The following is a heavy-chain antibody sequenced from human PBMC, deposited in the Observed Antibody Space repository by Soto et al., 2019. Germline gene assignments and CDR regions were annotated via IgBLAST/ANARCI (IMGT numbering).Heavy chain of an antibody. D-gene: IGHD3-3*01. CDR3: ARGPYDFWSGYRGIGGKSLIPDY. Sequence: ASVKVSCKASGYTFTSYYINWVRQATGQGLEWMGWMNPNSGNTGYAQKFQGRVTMTRNTSISTAYMELSSLRSEDTAVYYCARGPYDFWSGYRGIGGKSLIPDYWGQGTLVTVSS. V-gene: IGHV1-8*01. CDR1: GYTFTSYY. CDR2: MNPNSGNT. J-gene: IGHJ4*02.